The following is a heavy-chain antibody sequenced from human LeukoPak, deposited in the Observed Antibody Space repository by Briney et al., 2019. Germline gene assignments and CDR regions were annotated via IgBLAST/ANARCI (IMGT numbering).Heavy chain of an antibody. CDR2: ISYDGSNK. V-gene: IGHV3-30-3*01. CDR1: GFTFSSYA. CDR3: ARGEYYYDSSGYPLGY. J-gene: IGHJ4*02. Sequence: GGSLRLSCAASGFTFSSYAMHWVRQAPGKGLEWVAVISYDGSNKYYAGSVKGRFTISRDNSKNTLYLQMNSLRAEDTAVYYCARGEYYYDSSGYPLGYWGQGTLVTVSS. D-gene: IGHD3-22*01.